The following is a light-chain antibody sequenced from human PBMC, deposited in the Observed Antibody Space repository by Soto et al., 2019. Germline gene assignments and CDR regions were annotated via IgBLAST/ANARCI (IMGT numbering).Light chain of an antibody. V-gene: IGKV3-11*01. CDR1: QSVSNY. J-gene: IGKJ4*01. CDR2: DAS. Sequence: EIVLTQSPATLSLSPGERATLSCRASQSVSNYLAWFQQKPGQAPRLLIYDASNRATSIPARFSGSGSGTDFTLTISSLEPEDFAVCYCQQRSSWPLLTFGGGTKVEI. CDR3: QQRSSWPLLT.